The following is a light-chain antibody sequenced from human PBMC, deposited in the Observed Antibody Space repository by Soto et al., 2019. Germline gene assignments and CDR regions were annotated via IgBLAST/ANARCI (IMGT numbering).Light chain of an antibody. CDR3: QQCTTDPVT. CDR1: RSVGNR. CDR2: DGS. V-gene: IGKV1-5*01. J-gene: IGKJ1*01. Sequence: DIRMTQSPSTLSASVGDRVTITCRASRSVGNRLAWYQQKPGKAPKVLIFDGSTLRSGVPSRFSGSGSGTEFSLTISSLQPDDFATYYCQQCTTDPVTFGQGTKVEVK.